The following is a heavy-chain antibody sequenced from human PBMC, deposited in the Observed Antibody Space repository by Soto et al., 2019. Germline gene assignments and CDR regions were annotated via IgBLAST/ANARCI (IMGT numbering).Heavy chain of an antibody. D-gene: IGHD6-19*01. Sequence: ASVKVSCKASGYTFTSYAMHWVRQAPGQRLEWMGWINAGNGNTKYSQKFQGRVTITRDTSASTAYMELSSLRSEDTAVYYCARVVATVAGPYGMDVWGQGTTVTVSS. CDR1: GYTFTSYA. CDR2: INAGNGNT. CDR3: ARVVATVAGPYGMDV. V-gene: IGHV1-3*01. J-gene: IGHJ6*02.